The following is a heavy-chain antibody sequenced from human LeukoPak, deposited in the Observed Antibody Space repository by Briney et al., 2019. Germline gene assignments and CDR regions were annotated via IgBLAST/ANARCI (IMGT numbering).Heavy chain of an antibody. Sequence: GGSLRLSCAASGFTFSSYNMNWVRQPPGKGLEWVSSISSSSGHIHYVDSVKGRFTISRDNANNSLYLQMNSLRDEDTAAYYCARDPGTVADPYFDYWGQGSLVTVSS. D-gene: IGHD6-19*01. CDR1: GFTFSSYN. CDR2: ISSSSGHI. J-gene: IGHJ4*02. CDR3: ARDPGTVADPYFDY. V-gene: IGHV3-21*01.